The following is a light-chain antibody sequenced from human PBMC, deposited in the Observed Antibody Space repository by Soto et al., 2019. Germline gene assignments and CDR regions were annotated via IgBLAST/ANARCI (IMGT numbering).Light chain of an antibody. Sequence: EVVLTQSPATLSLSPGERATLSCRAGVNVAGYLSWYQQKPGQAPRLLIYGASIRAAGIPARFSGSGSGTEFSLTISSLQSEDFGVFFCQQYDQWWTFGQGTKVDIK. CDR2: GAS. CDR1: VNVAGY. J-gene: IGKJ1*01. V-gene: IGKV3-15*01. CDR3: QQYDQWWT.